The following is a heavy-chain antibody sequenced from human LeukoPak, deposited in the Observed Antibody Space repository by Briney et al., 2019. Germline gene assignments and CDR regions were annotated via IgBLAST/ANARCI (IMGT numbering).Heavy chain of an antibody. CDR2: IYYSAST. CDR3: ASISVAAHYYFDY. V-gene: IGHV4-59*01. Sequence: PSATLSLTCTVAGGSISSYYSSWVRQPPGEGRGWIGYIYYSASTNYNPSIKSRVNISVDPSKNQFSLKLSSVTAAYTAVYYCASISVAAHYYFDYWGQGTLVTVSS. J-gene: IGHJ4*02. D-gene: IGHD6-19*01. CDR1: GGSISSYY.